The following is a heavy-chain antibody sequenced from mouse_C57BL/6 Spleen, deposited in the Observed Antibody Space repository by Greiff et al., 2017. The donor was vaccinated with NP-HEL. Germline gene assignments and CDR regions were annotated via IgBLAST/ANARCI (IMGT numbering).Heavy chain of an antibody. D-gene: IGHD2-3*01. J-gene: IGHJ1*03. CDR2: INPSNGGT. CDR3: ARLWLLGGWYFDV. V-gene: IGHV1-53*01. CDR1: GYTFTSYW. Sequence: VQLQQPGTELVKPGASVKLSCKASGYTFTSYWMHWVKQRPGQGLEWLGNINPSNGGTNYNEKFKSKATLTVDKSSSTAYMQLSSLTSEDSAVYYCARLWLLGGWYFDVWGTGTTVTVSS.